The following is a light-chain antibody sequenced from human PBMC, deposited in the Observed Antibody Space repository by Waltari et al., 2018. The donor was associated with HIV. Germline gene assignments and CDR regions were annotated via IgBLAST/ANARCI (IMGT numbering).Light chain of an antibody. Sequence: QSALTQPATVSGSPGQSITISCTGGSNDVGGYNYVSWYQHLPGKAPKLIIYEVRNRPSGVSNRFSGSKSGNTASLTISGLQAEDEADYYCTSYARSSSLLFGGGTKLTVL. CDR3: TSYARSSSLL. V-gene: IGLV2-14*01. CDR2: EVR. J-gene: IGLJ2*01. CDR1: SNDVGGYNY.